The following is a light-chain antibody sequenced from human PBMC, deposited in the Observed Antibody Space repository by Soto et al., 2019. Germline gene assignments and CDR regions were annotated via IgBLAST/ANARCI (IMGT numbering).Light chain of an antibody. CDR2: GNS. V-gene: IGLV1-40*01. Sequence: QSVLAQPPSVSGAPGQKVTISCTGSSSNIGAGYDLHWYQQLPGTAPKLLLYGNSSRPSGVPDRFSGSKSGTSASLAITGLQAEDEADYYCQSYDSSLSAYVFGTGTKVT. CDR3: QSYDSSLSAYV. CDR1: SSNIGAGYD. J-gene: IGLJ1*01.